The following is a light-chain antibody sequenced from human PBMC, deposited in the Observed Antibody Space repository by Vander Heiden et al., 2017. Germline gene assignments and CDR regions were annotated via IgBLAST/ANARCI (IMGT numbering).Light chain of an antibody. V-gene: IGLV1-47*01. CDR3: AAWDDSLSGVV. J-gene: IGLJ2*01. CDR2: RNN. CDR1: SSNIGSNY. Sequence: QSVLTQPPSASGAPGQRVTISCSGSSSNIGSNYVFWYQQLPGTAPKLLLYRNNQWPSGVPDRFSGSKSGTSASLAISGLRSEDEADYYCAAWDDSLSGVVFGGGTKLTVL.